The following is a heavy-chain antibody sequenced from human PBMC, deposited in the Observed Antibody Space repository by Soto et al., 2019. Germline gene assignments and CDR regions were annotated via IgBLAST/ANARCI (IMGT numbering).Heavy chain of an antibody. CDR1: GYTFSSYY. D-gene: IGHD5-12*01. CDR3: ARAGTGHNSGWTSELGY. Sequence: QVQLVQSGAELRKPGASVKVSCKASGYTFSSYYVHWVRQAPGQGLEWMGLINPSGVKTTYAQKFQGRGTMTSDTATTTVYMELSGLRSEDTAVYYCARAGTGHNSGWTSELGYWGQGTLVTVSS. CDR2: INPSGVKT. J-gene: IGHJ4*02. V-gene: IGHV1-46*01.